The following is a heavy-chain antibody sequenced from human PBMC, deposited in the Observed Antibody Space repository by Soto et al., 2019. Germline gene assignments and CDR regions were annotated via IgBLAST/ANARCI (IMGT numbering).Heavy chain of an antibody. Sequence: EVQLVESGGGLVQPGGSLRLSCAASGFTFSSYAMSWVRQAPGKGLEWVSAISGSGGSTYYADSVKGRFTISRDNSKNTLYLQMNSLRAEDTAVYYCAKGLHRITMIVEVITRYYFDYWGQGTLVTVSS. CDR1: GFTFSSYA. CDR2: ISGSGGST. CDR3: AKGLHRITMIVEVITRYYFDY. V-gene: IGHV3-23*04. D-gene: IGHD3-22*01. J-gene: IGHJ4*02.